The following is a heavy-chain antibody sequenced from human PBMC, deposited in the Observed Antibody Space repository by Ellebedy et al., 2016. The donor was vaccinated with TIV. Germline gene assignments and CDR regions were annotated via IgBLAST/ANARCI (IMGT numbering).Heavy chain of an antibody. CDR1: GYTFTSYY. D-gene: IGHD4-17*01. CDR3: AREGSDYDFGY. CDR2: INPSGGST. Sequence: ASVKVSCXASGYTFTSYYMHWVRQAPGQGLEWMGIINPSGGSTSYAQKFQGRVTMTRDTSTSTVYMELSSLRSEDTAVYYCAREGSDYDFGYWGQGTLVTVSS. J-gene: IGHJ4*02. V-gene: IGHV1-46*01.